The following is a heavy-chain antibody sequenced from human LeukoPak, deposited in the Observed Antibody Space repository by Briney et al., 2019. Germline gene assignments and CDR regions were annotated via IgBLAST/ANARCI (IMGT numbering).Heavy chain of an antibody. Sequence: SETLSLTCAVYGGSFSGYYWSWIRQPPGKGLEWIGEINHSGSTNYNPSLKSRVTISVDTSKNQFSLKLSSVTAADTAVYYCARDLLLGGWPMKFNFDYWGQGTLVTVSS. D-gene: IGHD3-3*01. V-gene: IGHV4-34*01. CDR3: ARDLLLGGWPMKFNFDY. J-gene: IGHJ4*02. CDR2: INHSGST. CDR1: GGSFSGYY.